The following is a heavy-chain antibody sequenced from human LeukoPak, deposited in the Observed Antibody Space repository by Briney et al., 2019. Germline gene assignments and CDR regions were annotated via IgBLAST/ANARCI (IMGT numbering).Heavy chain of an antibody. CDR1: GFTFSSYG. CDR2: IWYDGSNK. J-gene: IGHJ4*02. V-gene: IGHV3-33*01. CDR3: ARDSPYGSGSFDY. Sequence: GGSLRLTCAASGFTFSSYGMHWVRQAPGKGLEWVAVIWYDGSNKYYADSVKGRFTISRDNSKNTLYLQMNSLRAEDTAVYYCARDSPYGSGSFDYWGQGTLVTVSS. D-gene: IGHD3-10*01.